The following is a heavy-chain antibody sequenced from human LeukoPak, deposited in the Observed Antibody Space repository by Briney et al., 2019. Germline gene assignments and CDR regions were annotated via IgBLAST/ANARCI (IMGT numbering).Heavy chain of an antibody. CDR1: GFTFSTYA. J-gene: IGHJ4*02. Sequence: GGSLRLSCAASGFTFSTYAVNWVRQAPGKGLEWVSAISSSGGTTYYADSVKGRFSISRDNSKNTLYLQMNSLRAEDTAVYYCAKHRNGWPTNFDSWGQGTLVTVSA. D-gene: IGHD6-19*01. CDR2: ISSSGGTT. V-gene: IGHV3-23*01. CDR3: AKHRNGWPTNFDS.